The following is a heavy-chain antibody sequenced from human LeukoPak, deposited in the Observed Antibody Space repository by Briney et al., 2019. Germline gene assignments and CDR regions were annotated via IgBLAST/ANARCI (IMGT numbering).Heavy chain of an antibody. CDR2: INTNTGNP. CDR3: ARGAYCSSTSCYRYYYGMDV. D-gene: IGHD2-2*01. CDR1: GYTFTSYA. Sequence: ASVKVSCKASGYTFTSYAMNWVRQAPGQGLEWIGWINTNTGNPTYAQGFTGRFVFSLDTSVSTAYLQISSLKAEDTAVYYCARGAYCSSTSCYRYYYGMDVWGQGTTVTVSS. J-gene: IGHJ6*02. V-gene: IGHV7-4-1*02.